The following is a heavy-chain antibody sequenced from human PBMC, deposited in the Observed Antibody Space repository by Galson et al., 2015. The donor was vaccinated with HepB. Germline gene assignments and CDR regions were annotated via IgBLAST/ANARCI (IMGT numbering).Heavy chain of an antibody. V-gene: IGHV3-21*01. CDR2: ISSSSSYI. CDR1: GFTFSSYS. CDR3: ARDLRDYYGMDV. Sequence: SLRLSCAASGFTFSSYSMNWVRQAPGKGLEWVSSISSSSSYIYYADSVKGRFTISRDNAKNSLYLRMNSLRAEDTAVYYCARDLRDYYGMDVWGQGTTVTVSS. J-gene: IGHJ6*02.